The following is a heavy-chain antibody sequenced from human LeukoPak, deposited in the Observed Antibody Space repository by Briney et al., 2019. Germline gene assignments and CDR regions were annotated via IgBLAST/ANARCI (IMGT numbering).Heavy chain of an antibody. CDR2: INHSGST. CDR1: GGSFSGYY. D-gene: IGHD4-23*01. J-gene: IGHJ3*02. V-gene: IGHV4-34*01. CDR3: ARDGGRAFDI. Sequence: SETLSLTCAVYGGSFSGYYWSWIRQPPGKGLEWIGEINHSGSTYYNPSLKSRVTISVDTSKNQFSLKLSSVTAADTAVYYCARDGGRAFDIWGQGTMVTVSS.